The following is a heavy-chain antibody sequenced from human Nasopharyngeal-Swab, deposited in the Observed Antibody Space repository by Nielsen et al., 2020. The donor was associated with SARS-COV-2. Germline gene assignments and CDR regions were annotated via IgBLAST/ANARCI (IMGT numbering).Heavy chain of an antibody. J-gene: IGHJ4*02. D-gene: IGHD6-19*01. CDR2: ISTTSDYI. Sequence: GESLKISCAASGFTFTDYPMNWVRQAPGKGLEWVSSISTTSDYIYYADSVKGRFTISRDNARNSLHLQMHSLRAEDTAVYYCARGKQWLDRGSDYWGQGTLVTVSS. V-gene: IGHV3-21*01. CDR3: ARGKQWLDRGSDY. CDR1: GFTFTDYP.